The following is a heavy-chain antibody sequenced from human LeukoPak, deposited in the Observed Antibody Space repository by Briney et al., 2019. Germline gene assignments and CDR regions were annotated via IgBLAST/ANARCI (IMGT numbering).Heavy chain of an antibody. D-gene: IGHD6-6*01. J-gene: IGHJ5*02. V-gene: IGHV4-31*03. CDR3: ARDSGETDSSSSSWFDP. CDR2: IYYSGST. CDR1: GGSISSGGYY. Sequence: SETLSLTCTVSGGSISSGGYYWSWIRQHPGKGLEWIGYIYYSGSTYYNPSLKSRVTISVDRSRNQFSLKLSSVTAADTAVYYCARDSGETDSSSSSWFDPWGQGTLVTVSS.